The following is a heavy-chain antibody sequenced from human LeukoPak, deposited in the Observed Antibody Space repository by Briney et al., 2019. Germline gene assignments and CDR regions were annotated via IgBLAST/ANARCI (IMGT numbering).Heavy chain of an antibody. CDR1: GGSFSGYY. CDR3: ASVPWFGESDSDY. CDR2: INHSGST. Sequence: KPSETLSLTCAVSGGSFSGYYWTCIRQPPGKGLEWIGEINHSGSTKYNPSLKRRVTISVDTSKNQFSLKLSSVTAADTAVYYCASVPWFGESDSDYWGQGTLVTVSS. J-gene: IGHJ4*02. D-gene: IGHD3-10*01. V-gene: IGHV4-34*01.